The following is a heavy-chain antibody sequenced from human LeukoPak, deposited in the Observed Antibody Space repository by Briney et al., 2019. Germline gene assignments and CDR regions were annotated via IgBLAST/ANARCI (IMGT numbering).Heavy chain of an antibody. V-gene: IGHV3-48*02. Sequence: GGSLRFSCAASRFIFSGYSMNWVRQAPGRGLEWISYISGDISIISYADSVKGRFTISRDNAKNSLYLQMNRLRDDDTAVYYCVRDYDWAFYYWGQGTLVTVSS. CDR1: RFIFSGYS. J-gene: IGHJ4*02. D-gene: IGHD1-1*01. CDR3: VRDYDWAFYY. CDR2: ISGDISII.